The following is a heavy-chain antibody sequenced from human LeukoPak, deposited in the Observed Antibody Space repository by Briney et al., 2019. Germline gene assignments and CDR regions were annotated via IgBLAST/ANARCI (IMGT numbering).Heavy chain of an antibody. D-gene: IGHD2-2*01. CDR2: ISGSGGST. J-gene: IGHJ4*02. Sequence: PGGSLRLSCAASGFTFSSYAMSWVRQAPGKGLEWVSAISGSGGSTYYADSVKGRFTISRDNSKNTLYLQMNSLRAEDTAVYYCAKDLSRGYCSSTSCLKTYYFDYWGQGTLVTVSS. V-gene: IGHV3-23*01. CDR1: GFTFSSYA. CDR3: AKDLSRGYCSSTSCLKTYYFDY.